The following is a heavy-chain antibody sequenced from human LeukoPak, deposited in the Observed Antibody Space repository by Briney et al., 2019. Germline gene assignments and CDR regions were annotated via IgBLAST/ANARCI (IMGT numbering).Heavy chain of an antibody. CDR2: IWDDGSYK. D-gene: IGHD6-19*01. CDR3: AGRFSSGEGY. V-gene: IGHV3-33*08. J-gene: IGHJ4*02. CDR1: GFTFSSYS. Sequence: GGSLRLSCAASGFTFSSYSMNWVRQAPGKGLEWVAVIWDDGSYKDYGDSVKGRFTISRDNSKNTLYLDMISLRAEDTAVYFCAGRFSSGEGYWGQGTHVTVSS.